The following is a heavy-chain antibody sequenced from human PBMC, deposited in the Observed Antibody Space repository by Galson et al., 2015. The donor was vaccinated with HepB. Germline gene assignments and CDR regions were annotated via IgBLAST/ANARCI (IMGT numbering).Heavy chain of an antibody. CDR2: IDPSDSYT. J-gene: IGHJ4*02. D-gene: IGHD4-17*01. Sequence: QSGAEVKKPGESLRISCKGSGYSFTSYWISWVRQMPGKGLEWMGRIDPSDSYTNYSPSFQGHVTISADKSISTAYLQWSSLKASDTAMYYCARRRDGDYEGGGDGRTPNDYWGQGTLVTVSS. CDR1: GYSFTSYW. V-gene: IGHV5-10-1*01. CDR3: ARRRDGDYEGGGDGRTPNDY.